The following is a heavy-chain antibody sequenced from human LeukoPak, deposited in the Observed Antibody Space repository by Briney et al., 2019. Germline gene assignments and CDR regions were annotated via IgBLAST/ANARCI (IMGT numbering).Heavy chain of an antibody. CDR3: ARDPQREYCSGGSCYSGFDY. V-gene: IGHV1-18*01. CDR2: ISAYNGNT. Sequence: ASVKVSCKASGYTFTSYGISWVRQAPGQGLEWMGWISAYNGNTNYAQKLQGRVTMTTDTSTSTAYMELRSLRSEDTAVYYCARDPQREYCSGGSCYSGFDYWGQGTLVTVSS. D-gene: IGHD2-15*01. CDR1: GYTFTSYG. J-gene: IGHJ4*02.